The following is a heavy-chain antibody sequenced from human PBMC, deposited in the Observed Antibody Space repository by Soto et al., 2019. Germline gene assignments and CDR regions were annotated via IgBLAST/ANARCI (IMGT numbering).Heavy chain of an antibody. D-gene: IGHD3-22*01. CDR2: IYHGGST. Sequence: ETLSLTCTVSGGSIRAYYWSWIRQPPGKGLEWIGSIYHGGSTYYNPSLNSRVTLSIDMTNNHVSLILNSVTAADTAVYYCARVGPWVPYYYDSSPYTFENWFDPWGQGTLVTVSS. V-gene: IGHV4-38-2*02. CDR3: ARVGPWVPYYYDSSPYTFENWFDP. CDR1: GGSIRAYY. J-gene: IGHJ5*02.